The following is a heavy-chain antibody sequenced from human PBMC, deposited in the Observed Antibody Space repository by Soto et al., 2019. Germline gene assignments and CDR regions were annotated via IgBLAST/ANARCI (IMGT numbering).Heavy chain of an antibody. CDR3: ARDNITGLFDY. CDR1: GGSFSGYY. Sequence: QVQLQQWGAGLLKPSETLSLTCAVYGGSFSGYYWTWIHQPPGTGLEWIGEINHSGSTNYNPSLKSRVTISVDTSKNQFSLKLTSVTAADTAVYYCARDNITGLFDYWGQGTLVTVSS. CDR2: INHSGST. D-gene: IGHD2-8*02. J-gene: IGHJ4*02. V-gene: IGHV4-34*01.